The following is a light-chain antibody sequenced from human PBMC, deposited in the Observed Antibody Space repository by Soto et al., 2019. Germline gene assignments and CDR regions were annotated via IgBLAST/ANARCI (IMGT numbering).Light chain of an antibody. CDR2: EVS. J-gene: IGLJ3*02. CDR1: NNDVGGFNY. V-gene: IGLV2-14*01. Sequence: QSALTQPASVSGSPGQSITISCTGTNNDVGGFNYVSWYQQHPGKAPKLMIYEVSNRPSGVSNRFSGSKSGNTASLTISGLQAEDEADYYCSSYTSTSTVLFGGGTKVTVL. CDR3: SSYTSTSTVL.